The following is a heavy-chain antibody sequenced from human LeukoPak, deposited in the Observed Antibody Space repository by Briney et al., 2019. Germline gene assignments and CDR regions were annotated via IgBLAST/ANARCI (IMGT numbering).Heavy chain of an antibody. CDR2: ISYDGSNK. CDR3: AKGYYGSGSYLDY. D-gene: IGHD3-10*01. CDR1: GFTFSSYG. V-gene: IGHV3-30*18. Sequence: GGSLRLSCAASGFTFSSYGMHWVRQAPGKGLEWVAVISYDGSNKYYADSVKGRFTISRDNSKNTLYLQMNSLRAEDTAVYYCAKGYYGSGSYLDYWGQGTPVTVSS. J-gene: IGHJ4*02.